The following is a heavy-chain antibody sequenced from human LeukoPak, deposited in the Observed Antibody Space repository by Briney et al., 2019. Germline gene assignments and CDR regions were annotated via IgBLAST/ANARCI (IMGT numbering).Heavy chain of an antibody. CDR1: GGSISSSSYD. J-gene: IGHJ6*03. CDR2: IHYSGST. Sequence: SETLSLTCTVSGGSISSSSYDWGWIRQPPGKGLEWIGSIHYSGSTYYNPSLKSRVTISLDTSKNQLSLNLSSVTAADTAVYYCAKPYWAGTTTRGYSYYVDVWGKGTTVTASS. V-gene: IGHV4-39*01. CDR3: AKPYWAGTTTRGYSYYVDV. D-gene: IGHD1-1*01.